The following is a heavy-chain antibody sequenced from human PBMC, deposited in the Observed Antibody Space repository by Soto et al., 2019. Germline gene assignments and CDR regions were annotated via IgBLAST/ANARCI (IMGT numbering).Heavy chain of an antibody. V-gene: IGHV4-34*01. J-gene: IGHJ4*02. D-gene: IGHD2-15*01. CDR1: GGSFSGYY. CDR3: ARVFRGSGGSCHFDY. CDR2: INHSGST. Sequence: QVQLQQWGAGLLKPSETLSLTCAVYGGSFSGYYWSWIRQPPGKALAWIGEINHSGSTKYNPSLKRRVNISVDTSKNQFSLKLSSVTAADTAVYYCARVFRGSGGSCHFDYWGQGTLVTVSS.